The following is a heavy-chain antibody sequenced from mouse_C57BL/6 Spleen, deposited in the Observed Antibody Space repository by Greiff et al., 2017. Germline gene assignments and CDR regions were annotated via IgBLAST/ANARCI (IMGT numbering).Heavy chain of an antibody. CDR1: GYTFTSYG. D-gene: IGHD2-10*02. Sequence: VQLQESGAELARPGASVKLSCKASGYTFTSYGISWVKQRTGQGLEWIGEIYPRSGNTYYNEKFKGKATLTADKSSSTAYMELRSLTSEDSAVYFCARRGYGYAMDYWGQGTSVTVSS. J-gene: IGHJ4*01. V-gene: IGHV1-81*01. CDR2: IYPRSGNT. CDR3: ARRGYGYAMDY.